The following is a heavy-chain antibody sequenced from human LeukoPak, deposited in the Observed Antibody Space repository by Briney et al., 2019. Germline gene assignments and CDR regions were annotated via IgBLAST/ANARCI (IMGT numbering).Heavy chain of an antibody. CDR2: ISASGYV. CDR1: GDSVSSYY. J-gene: IGHJ5*02. D-gene: IGHD3-10*01. V-gene: IGHV4-59*08. CDR3: VKREIEATHSTSGNWLDP. Sequence: PSGTLSLTCTVSGDSVSSYYWNWIRQPPGKGLEWIGRISASGYVNYNPSLKTRVTISVDTFKNQFSLKLNSVTAADTAVYYCVKREIEATHSTSGNWLDPWGQGILVTVSS.